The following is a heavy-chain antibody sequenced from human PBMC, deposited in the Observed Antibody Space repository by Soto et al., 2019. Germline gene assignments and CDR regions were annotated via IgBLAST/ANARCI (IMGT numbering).Heavy chain of an antibody. CDR1: GFTFDDYA. V-gene: IGHV3-9*01. D-gene: IGHD3-9*01. Sequence: DVQLVESGGGLVQPGRSLRLSCAASGFTFDDYAMHWVRQAPGKGLEWVSGISWNSGSIGYADSVKGRFTISRDNAKNSLYLQMNSLRAEDTALYYCATATTLSLRYPLDYWGQGTLVTVSS. CDR2: ISWNSGSI. J-gene: IGHJ4*02. CDR3: ATATTLSLRYPLDY.